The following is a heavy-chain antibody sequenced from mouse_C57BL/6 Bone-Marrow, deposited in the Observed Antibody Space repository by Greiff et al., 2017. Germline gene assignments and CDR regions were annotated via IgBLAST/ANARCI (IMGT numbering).Heavy chain of an antibody. CDR2: INPNNGGT. V-gene: IGHV1-26*01. J-gene: IGHJ2*01. CDR3: ARGGAAQAFDY. CDR1: GYTFTDYY. D-gene: IGHD3-2*02. Sequence: VQLQQSGPELVKPGASVKISCKASGYTFTDYYMNWVKQSHGKSLEWIGDINPNNGGTSYNQKFKGKATLTVDKSSSTAYMELRSLTSEASAFYYCARGGAAQAFDYWGQGTTLTVSA.